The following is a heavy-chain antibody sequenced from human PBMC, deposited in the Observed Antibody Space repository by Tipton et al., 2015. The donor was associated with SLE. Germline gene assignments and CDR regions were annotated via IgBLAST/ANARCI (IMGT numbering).Heavy chain of an antibody. CDR2: IYSGGST. V-gene: IGHV3-53*01. D-gene: IGHD6-13*01. Sequence: SLRLSCAASGFTVSSNYMSWVRQAPGKGLEWVSVIYSGGSTYYADSVKGRFTISRDNAKNSLYLQMNSLRAEDTAVYYCARADLYSSKRGFQHWGQGTLVTVSS. CDR1: GFTVSSNY. CDR3: ARADLYSSKRGFQH. J-gene: IGHJ1*01.